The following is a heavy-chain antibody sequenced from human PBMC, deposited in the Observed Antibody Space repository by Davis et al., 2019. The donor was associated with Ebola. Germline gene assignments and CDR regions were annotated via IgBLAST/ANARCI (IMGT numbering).Heavy chain of an antibody. Sequence: ASVKVSCKASGYTFTSYAMHWVRQAPGQRLEWMGWINAGNGNTKYSQKFQGRVTMTRDTSTSTVYMELSSLRSEDTAVYYCARDDGRSIDYWGQGTLVTVSS. CDR3: ARDDGRSIDY. V-gene: IGHV1-3*01. CDR1: GYTFTSYA. D-gene: IGHD1-26*01. CDR2: INAGNGNT. J-gene: IGHJ4*02.